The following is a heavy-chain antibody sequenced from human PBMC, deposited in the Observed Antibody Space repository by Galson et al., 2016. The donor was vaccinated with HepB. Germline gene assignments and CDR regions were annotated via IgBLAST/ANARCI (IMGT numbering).Heavy chain of an antibody. CDR2: ISGGRRTI. CDR3: ATRSQAGWDYSEN. D-gene: IGHD1-26*01. V-gene: IGHV3-48*02. J-gene: IGHJ4*02. Sequence: SLRLSCAASGFDLRTYSMAWVRQAPGKGLEWVSYISGGRRTIQYADSVRGRFIISRDNANNSLYLQMNNLRDDDTAVYYCATRSQAGWDYSENWGEGALVTVTS. CDR1: GFDLRTYS.